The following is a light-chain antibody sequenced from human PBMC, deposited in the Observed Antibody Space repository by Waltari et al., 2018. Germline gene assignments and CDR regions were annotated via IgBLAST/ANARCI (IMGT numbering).Light chain of an antibody. Sequence: QSALTQPAPVSGSPGPSITISCTGTTSDIGNPDYVSWYQQHPGKAPKLLIYEGTNRPSGVSTRFSGSKSGSTASLTISGLQADDEAHYYCSSYTGSTTLLVFGGGTDLTVL. CDR1: TSDIGNPDY. J-gene: IGLJ2*01. CDR2: EGT. V-gene: IGLV2-14*01. CDR3: SSYTGSTTLLV.